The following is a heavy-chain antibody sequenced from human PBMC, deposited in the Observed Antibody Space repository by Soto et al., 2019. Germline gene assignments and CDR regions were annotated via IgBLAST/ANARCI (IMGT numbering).Heavy chain of an antibody. CDR2: IYSSEDT. CDR3: ARHTPAISISDH. V-gene: IGHV4-39*01. J-gene: IGHJ4*02. D-gene: IGHD2-15*01. CDR1: GGSVSSNDYS. Sequence: SEPLSLTCTVSGGSVSSNDYSWGWIRQSPGKGLEWIGTIYSSEDTHYNPSLLSRVTISVDTSKNQFSLKLSSVTAADTAVYYCARHTPAISISDHWGQGTLVTVSS.